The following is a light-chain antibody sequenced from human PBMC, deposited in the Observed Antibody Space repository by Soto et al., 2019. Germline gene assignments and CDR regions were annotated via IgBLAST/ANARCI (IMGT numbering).Light chain of an antibody. Sequence: GGRVTITCRASQSISRHLNWYQQKPGKAPKLLIYNVSSLQSGVPSRFSGSGSGTDFTLTISSLQPEDFASYYCQQSHSTPLTFGGGTKVDIK. CDR3: QQSHSTPLT. V-gene: IGKV1-39*01. J-gene: IGKJ4*01. CDR1: QSISRH. CDR2: NVS.